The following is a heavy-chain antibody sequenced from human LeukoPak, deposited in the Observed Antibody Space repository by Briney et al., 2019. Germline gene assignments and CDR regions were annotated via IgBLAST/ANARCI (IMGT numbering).Heavy chain of an antibody. CDR1: GFTFSSYG. CDR3: ARDDNYYGSGSYCLIDY. CDR2: IWYDGSNK. Sequence: GGSLRLSCAASGFTFSSYGMHWVRQAPGKGLEWVAVIWYDGSNKYYADSVKGRFTISRDNSKNTLYLQMNSLRAEDTAVYYCARDDNYYGSGSYCLIDYWGQGTLVTVSS. V-gene: IGHV3-33*01. J-gene: IGHJ4*02. D-gene: IGHD3-10*01.